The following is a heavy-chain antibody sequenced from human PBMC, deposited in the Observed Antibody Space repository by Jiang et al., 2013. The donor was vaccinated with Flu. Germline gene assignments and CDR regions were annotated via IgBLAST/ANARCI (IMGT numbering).Heavy chain of an antibody. Sequence: GAEVKKPGESLRISCKGSGYSFTSYWISWVRQMPGKGLEWMGRIDPSDSYTNYSPSFQGHVTISADKSISTAYLQWSSLKASDTAMYYCASSGFGELRSSDYWGQGTLVTVSS. CDR3: ASSGFGELRSSDY. D-gene: IGHD3-10*01. CDR1: GYSFTSYW. V-gene: IGHV5-10-1*01. CDR2: IDPSDSYT. J-gene: IGHJ4*02.